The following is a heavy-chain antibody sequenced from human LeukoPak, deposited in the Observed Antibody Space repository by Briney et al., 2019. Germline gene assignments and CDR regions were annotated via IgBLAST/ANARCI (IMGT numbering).Heavy chain of an antibody. J-gene: IGHJ4*02. V-gene: IGHV4-59*01. CDR2: IYYSGST. CDR1: GGSISSYY. CDR3: AGSVTARYLAY. D-gene: IGHD6-6*01. Sequence: SETLSLTCTVSGGSISSYYWSWIRQPPGKGLEWIGYIYYSGSTNYNPSLKSRVTISVDTSKNQFSLKLSSVTAADTAVYYCAGSVTARYLAYWGQGTLVTVSS.